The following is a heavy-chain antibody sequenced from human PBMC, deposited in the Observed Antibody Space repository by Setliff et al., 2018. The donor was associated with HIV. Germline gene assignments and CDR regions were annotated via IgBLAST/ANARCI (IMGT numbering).Heavy chain of an antibody. V-gene: IGHV4-39*07. CDR2: IYYNGNA. J-gene: IGHJ6*02. CDR3: ARRGDFFYYAMDV. Sequence: PSETLSLTCTVSGASIRTGSYYWGWIRQPPGKGLEWIGTIYYNGNAYYNPSLKSRVTISVDRSKNQFSLKLSSVTAADTAVYYCARRGDFFYYAMDVWGQGTTVTVSS. CDR1: GASIRTGSYY.